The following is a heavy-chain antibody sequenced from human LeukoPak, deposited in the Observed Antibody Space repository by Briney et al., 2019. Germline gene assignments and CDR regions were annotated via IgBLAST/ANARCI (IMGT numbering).Heavy chain of an antibody. CDR3: ARARSGYSGYDQDDAFDI. Sequence: SETLSLACAVSGYSISSGYYWGWIRQPPGKGLEWIGSIYHSGSTYYNPSLKSRVTISVDTSKNQFSLKLSSVTAADTAVYYCARARSGYSGYDQDDAFDIWGQGTMVTVSS. CDR1: GYSISSGYY. CDR2: IYHSGST. D-gene: IGHD5-12*01. V-gene: IGHV4-38-2*01. J-gene: IGHJ3*02.